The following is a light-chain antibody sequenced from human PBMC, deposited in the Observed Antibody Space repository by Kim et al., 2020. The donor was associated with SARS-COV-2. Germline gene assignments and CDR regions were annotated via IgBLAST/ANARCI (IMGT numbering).Light chain of an antibody. Sequence: SASVGDRVTITCRASQCINNYLAWYQQKPGKVPKLLIYGASGLHSGVPSRFSGSGAGTDFTLTITSLQPEDVATYYCQKYNSAPYTFGQGTKLEI. CDR1: QCINNY. V-gene: IGKV1-27*01. J-gene: IGKJ2*01. CDR3: QKYNSAPYT. CDR2: GAS.